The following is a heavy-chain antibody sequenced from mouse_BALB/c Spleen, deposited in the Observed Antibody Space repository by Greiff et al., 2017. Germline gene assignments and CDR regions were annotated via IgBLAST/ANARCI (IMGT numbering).Heavy chain of an antibody. Sequence: EVQLVESGGGLVKPGGSLKLSCAASGFTFSSYTMSWVRQTPEKRLEWVATISSGGSYTYYPDSVKGRFTISRDNAKNTLYLQMSSLKSEDTAMYYCTRDHYGSSYDAMDYWGQGTSVTVSS. CDR3: TRDHYGSSYDAMDY. V-gene: IGHV5-6-4*01. D-gene: IGHD1-1*01. J-gene: IGHJ4*01. CDR2: ISSGGSYT. CDR1: GFTFSSYT.